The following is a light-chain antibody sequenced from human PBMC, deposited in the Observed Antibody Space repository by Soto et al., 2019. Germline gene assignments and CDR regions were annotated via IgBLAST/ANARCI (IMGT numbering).Light chain of an antibody. Sequence: QSVLTQPPSVSGAPGHRVTISCTGSSSNIGAGYDVHWYQQLPGTAPKLLIYGNSNRPSGVPDRFSGSKSGTSASLAITGLQAEDEADYYCQSYDSSLSGDVFGTGTKLTVL. CDR2: GNS. V-gene: IGLV1-40*01. J-gene: IGLJ1*01. CDR1: SSNIGAGYD. CDR3: QSYDSSLSGDV.